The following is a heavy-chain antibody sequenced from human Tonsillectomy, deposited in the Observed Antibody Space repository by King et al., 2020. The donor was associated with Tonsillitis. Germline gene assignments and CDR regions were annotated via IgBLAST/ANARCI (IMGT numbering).Heavy chain of an antibody. V-gene: IGHV4-34*01. CDR1: GGSFSGYY. J-gene: IGHJ5*02. CDR2: INHSGST. CDR3: ARDASSGYYRWGWFDP. D-gene: IGHD3-22*01. Sequence: VQLQQWGAGLLKPSETLSLTCAVYGGSFSGYYWSWIRQPPGKGLEWIGEINHSGSTNYNPSLKSRVTISVDTSKNQFSLELSSVTAADTAVYYCARDASSGYYRWGWFDPWGQGTLVTVSS.